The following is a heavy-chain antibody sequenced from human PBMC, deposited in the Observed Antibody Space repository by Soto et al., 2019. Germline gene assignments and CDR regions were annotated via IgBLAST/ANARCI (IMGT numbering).Heavy chain of an antibody. CDR2: IKSDGSST. Sequence: EVQLVESGGGLVQPGGSLRLSCAASGFTFSNYWMHWVRQAPGKGLVWVSRIKSDGSSTNYADSVKGRFTSSRDNAKNTLYLQLNRLRVEDTAVYYCARGNNGMDVWGQGTTVTVS. J-gene: IGHJ6*02. CDR1: GFTFSNYW. V-gene: IGHV3-74*01. CDR3: ARGNNGMDV.